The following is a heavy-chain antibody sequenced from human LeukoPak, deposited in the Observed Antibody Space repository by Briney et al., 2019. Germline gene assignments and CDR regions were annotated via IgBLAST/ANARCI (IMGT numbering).Heavy chain of an antibody. J-gene: IGHJ6*02. CDR1: GYTFTGYY. CDR2: INPNSGGT. CDR3: ARDSPRIAAAADYYYYGMDA. V-gene: IGHV1-2*02. Sequence: GASVKVSCKASGYTFTGYYMHWVRQAPGQGLEWMGWINPNSGGTNYAQKFQGRVTMTRDTSISTAYMELSRLRSDDTAVYYCARDSPRIAAAADYYYYGMDAWGQGTTVTVSS. D-gene: IGHD6-13*01.